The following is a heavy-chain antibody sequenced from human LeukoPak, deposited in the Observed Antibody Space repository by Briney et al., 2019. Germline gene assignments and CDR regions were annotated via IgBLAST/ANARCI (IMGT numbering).Heavy chain of an antibody. J-gene: IGHJ4*02. CDR2: ISSDGSNK. CDR1: GFTFSRYA. CDR3: AREATVGIDY. D-gene: IGHD1-1*01. V-gene: IGHV3-30*14. Sequence: TGGSLRLSCAASGFTFSRYALHWVRQAPGKGLEWVAVISSDGSNKYYAGSVEGRFTISRDNSKNTLYLQMNSLRAEDTAVYYCAREATVGIDYWGQGTLVTVSS.